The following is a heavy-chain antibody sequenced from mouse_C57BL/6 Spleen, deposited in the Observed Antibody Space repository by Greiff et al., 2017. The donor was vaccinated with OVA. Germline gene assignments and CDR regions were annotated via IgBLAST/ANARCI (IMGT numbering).Heavy chain of an antibody. CDR2: SRNKANDYTT. CDR1: GFTFSDFY. V-gene: IGHV7-1*01. D-gene: IGHD2-4*01. CDR3: ARDAGYYDYDDWYFDV. Sequence: EVQGVESGGGLVQSGRSLRLSCATSGFTFSDFYMEWVRQAPGKGLEWIAASRNKANDYTTEYSASVKGRFIVSRDTSQSILYLQMNALRAEDTAIYYCARDAGYYDYDDWYFDVWGTGTTVTVSS. J-gene: IGHJ1*03.